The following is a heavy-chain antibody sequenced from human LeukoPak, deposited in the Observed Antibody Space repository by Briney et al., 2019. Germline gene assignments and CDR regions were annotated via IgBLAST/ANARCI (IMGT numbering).Heavy chain of an antibody. Sequence: PSETLSLTCTVSGGSISSYYWSWIRQPPGKGLEWIGYIYYSGSTNYNPSLKSRVTISVDTSTNQFSLKLSSVTAADTAVYYCARAYSSGWDYFDYWGQGTLVTVSS. D-gene: IGHD6-19*01. CDR2: IYYSGST. CDR1: GGSISSYY. J-gene: IGHJ4*02. V-gene: IGHV4-59*01. CDR3: ARAYSSGWDYFDY.